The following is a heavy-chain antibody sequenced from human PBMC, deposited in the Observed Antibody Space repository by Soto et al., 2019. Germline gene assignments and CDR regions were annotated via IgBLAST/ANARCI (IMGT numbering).Heavy chain of an antibody. D-gene: IGHD6-19*01. CDR1: GFTFSDYY. CDR3: AGDLLEYSGGWYDY. J-gene: IGHJ4*02. CDR2: ISSSGSTI. Sequence: QVQLVESGGGLVKPGGSLRLSCEASGFTFSDYYMSWIRQAPGKGLEWVSYISSSGSTIYYADSVKGRFTISRDNAKNSLDLQMNSQRAEDMAVYYCAGDLLEYSGGWYDYWGQGTLVTVSS. V-gene: IGHV3-11*01.